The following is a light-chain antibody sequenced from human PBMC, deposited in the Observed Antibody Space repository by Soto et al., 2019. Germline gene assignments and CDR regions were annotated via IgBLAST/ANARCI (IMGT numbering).Light chain of an antibody. CDR3: QQRSNWPPVT. CDR1: QSINRH. V-gene: IGKV3-11*01. Sequence: EIVLTQSPATLPLSPGERATLSCRASQSINRHLAWYRQKPGQAPRLLIYDASNRATGIPARFSGSGSGTDFTLTISSLEPEDFGVYYCQQRSNWPPVTFGGGTKVEIK. CDR2: DAS. J-gene: IGKJ4*01.